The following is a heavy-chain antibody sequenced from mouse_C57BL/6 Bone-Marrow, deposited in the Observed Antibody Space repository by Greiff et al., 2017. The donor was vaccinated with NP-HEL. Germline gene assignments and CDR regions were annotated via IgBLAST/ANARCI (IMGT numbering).Heavy chain of an antibody. CDR3: ARDSNYEDFDY. Sequence: EVKLQESGPELVKPGASVKISCKASGYSFTGYYMNWVKQSPEKSLEWIGEINPSTGGTTYNQKFKAKATLTVDKSSSTAYMQLKSLTSEDSAVYYCARDSNYEDFDYWGQGTTLTVSS. V-gene: IGHV1-42*01. CDR1: GYSFTGYY. D-gene: IGHD2-5*01. J-gene: IGHJ2*01. CDR2: INPSTGGT.